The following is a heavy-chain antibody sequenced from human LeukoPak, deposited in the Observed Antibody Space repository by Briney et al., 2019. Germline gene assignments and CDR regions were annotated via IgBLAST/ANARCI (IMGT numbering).Heavy chain of an antibody. CDR2: IYYSGGT. CDR1: RGSISGSGYY. CDR3: ATTYCSGGACSRRYFDN. D-gene: IGHD2-8*02. J-gene: IGHJ4*02. V-gene: IGHV4-31*03. Sequence: PSQTLSLTCTVSRGSISGSGYYWSWIRHHPGKGLEWIGYIYYSGGTCYNPSLRSRVTISVDTSKNQLFLHLSAVTAADTAVYYCATTYCSGGACSRRYFDNWGQGTQVAVSP.